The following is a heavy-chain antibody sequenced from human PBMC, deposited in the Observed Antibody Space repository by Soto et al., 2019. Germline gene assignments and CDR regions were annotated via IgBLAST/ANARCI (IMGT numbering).Heavy chain of an antibody. D-gene: IGHD3-16*01. Sequence: SGGSLRLSCAASGFTFISYAMNWVRQAPGKGLEWVSGVSGSGGSTDYADSVKGRFTIFRDNSKNMLYLQMNSLRAEDTAVYYCAKDLANWYFDIWGRGTLVTVSS. V-gene: IGHV3-23*01. CDR3: AKDLANWYFDI. CDR1: GFTFISYA. CDR2: VSGSGGST. J-gene: IGHJ2*01.